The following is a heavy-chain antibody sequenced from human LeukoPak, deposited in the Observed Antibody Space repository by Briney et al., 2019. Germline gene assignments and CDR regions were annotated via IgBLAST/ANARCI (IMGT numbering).Heavy chain of an antibody. D-gene: IGHD6-13*01. J-gene: IGHJ5*02. CDR2: INPNSGGT. CDR3: AREGAGIAAANWFDP. Sequence: ASVKVSCKASGGTFSSYAISWVRQAPGQGLEWMGWINPNSGGTNYAQKFQGRVTMTRDTSISTAYMELSRLRSDDTAVYYCAREGAGIAAANWFDPWGQGTLVTVSS. V-gene: IGHV1-2*02. CDR1: GGTFSSYA.